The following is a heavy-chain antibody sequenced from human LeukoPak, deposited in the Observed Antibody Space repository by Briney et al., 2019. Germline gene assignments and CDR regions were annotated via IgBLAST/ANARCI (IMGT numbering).Heavy chain of an antibody. D-gene: IGHD3-3*01. CDR3: ARVVIMPDYFDY. CDR1: GYTFTSYG. CDR2: ISAYNGNT. V-gene: IGHV1-18*01. Sequence: ASVKVSCKASGYTFTSYGISWVRQAPGQGLEWMGWISAYNGNTNYAQKLQGRVTMTTDTSTSTAYMELRSLRSDGTAVYYCARVVIMPDYFDYWGQGTLVTVSS. J-gene: IGHJ4*02.